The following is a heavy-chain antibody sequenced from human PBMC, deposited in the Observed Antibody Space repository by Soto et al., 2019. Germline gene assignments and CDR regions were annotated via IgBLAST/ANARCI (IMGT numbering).Heavy chain of an antibody. CDR3: AKDRGEQWLVMYYFDY. J-gene: IGHJ4*02. V-gene: IGHV3-30*18. Sequence: QVQLVESGGGVVQPGRSLRLSCAASGFTFSSYGMHWVRRAPGKGLEWVAVISYDGSNKYYADSVKGRFTISRDNSKNTLYLQMNSLRAEDTAVYYCAKDRGEQWLVMYYFDYWGQGTLVTVSS. CDR1: GFTFSSYG. CDR2: ISYDGSNK. D-gene: IGHD6-19*01.